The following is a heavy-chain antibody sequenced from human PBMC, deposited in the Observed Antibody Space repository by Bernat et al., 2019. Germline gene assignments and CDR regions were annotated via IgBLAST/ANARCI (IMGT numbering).Heavy chain of an antibody. CDR3: ARATYYYDSSGYYYERFDY. Sequence: QVQLVQSGAEVKKPGASVKVSCKASGYTFISYGISWVRQAPGQGLEWMGWISAYNGNTNYAQKLQGRVNLTTDTSTSTSYLELRSLRSDDTAVYYCARATYYYDSSGYYYERFDYWGQGTLVTDSS. J-gene: IGHJ4*02. V-gene: IGHV1-18*01. D-gene: IGHD3-22*01. CDR1: GYTFISYG. CDR2: ISAYNGNT.